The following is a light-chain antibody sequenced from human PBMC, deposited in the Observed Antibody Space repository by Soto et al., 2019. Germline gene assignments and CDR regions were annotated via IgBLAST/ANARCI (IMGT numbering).Light chain of an antibody. CDR3: SLSYSGVRV. J-gene: IGLJ3*02. Sequence: QAVVTQEPSLTVSPGGTVTLTCASSTGAVTSGHWPYWSQQKPGQVPRALIYDTNNRHSWTPARFSGSLLGGTPALILSGARPEDEADYYCSLSYSGVRVFGGGTKLTVL. V-gene: IGLV7-46*01. CDR1: TGAVTSGHW. CDR2: DTN.